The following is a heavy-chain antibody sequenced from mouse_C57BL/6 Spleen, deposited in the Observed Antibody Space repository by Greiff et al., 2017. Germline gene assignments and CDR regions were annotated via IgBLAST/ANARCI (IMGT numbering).Heavy chain of an antibody. CDR3: TGPTGGY. CDR2: IRLKSDNYAT. J-gene: IGHJ2*01. V-gene: IGHV6-3*01. CDR1: GFTFSNYW. Sequence: DVKLQESGGGLVQPGGSMKLSCVASGFTFSNYWMNWVRQSPEKGLEWVAQIRLKSDNYATHYAESVKGRFTISRDDSKSSVYLQMNNLRAEDTGIYYCTGPTGGYWGQGTTLTVSS. D-gene: IGHD2-10*01.